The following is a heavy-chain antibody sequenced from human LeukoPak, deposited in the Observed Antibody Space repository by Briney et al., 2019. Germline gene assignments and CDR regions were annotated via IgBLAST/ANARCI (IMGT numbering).Heavy chain of an antibody. D-gene: IGHD2-15*01. CDR3: ASSNRGGGLYYFDY. CDR1: GFTFSSYW. Sequence: AGSLRLSCAASGFTFSSYWMSWVRQAPGKGLEWVANIKQDGSEKYYVDSVKGRFTISRDNAKNSLYLQMNSLRAEDTAVYYCASSNRGGGLYYFDYWGQGTLVTVSS. V-gene: IGHV3-7*01. J-gene: IGHJ4*02. CDR2: IKQDGSEK.